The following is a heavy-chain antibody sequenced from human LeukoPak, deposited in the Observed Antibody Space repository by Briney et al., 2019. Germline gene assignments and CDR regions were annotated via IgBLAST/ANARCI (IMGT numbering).Heavy chain of an antibody. CDR2: ISGSGGST. Sequence: GGSLRLSCAASGFTFSSYAMSWVRQAPGKGLEWVSAISGSGGSTYYADSVKGRFTISRDNSKNTLYLQMNSLRAEDTAVYYCAKDIGSCDFWSGYFDYWGQGTLVTVSS. CDR3: AKDIGSCDFWSGYFDY. CDR1: GFTFSSYA. J-gene: IGHJ4*02. V-gene: IGHV3-23*01. D-gene: IGHD3-3*01.